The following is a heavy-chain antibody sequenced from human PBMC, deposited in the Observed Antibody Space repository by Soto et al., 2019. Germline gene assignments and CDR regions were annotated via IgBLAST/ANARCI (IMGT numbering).Heavy chain of an antibody. D-gene: IGHD3-16*02. CDR2: ISYDGSNK. J-gene: IGHJ4*02. Sequence: GGSLRLSCAASGFTFSSYGMHWVRQAPGKGLEWVAVISYDGSNKYYADSVKGRFTISRDNSKNTLYLQMNSLRAEDTAVYYCAKDNYDYVWGSYPLDYWGQGTLVTVSS. V-gene: IGHV3-30*18. CDR3: AKDNYDYVWGSYPLDY. CDR1: GFTFSSYG.